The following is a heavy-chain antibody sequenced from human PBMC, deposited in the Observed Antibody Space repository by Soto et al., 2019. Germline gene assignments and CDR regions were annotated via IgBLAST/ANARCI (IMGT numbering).Heavy chain of an antibody. V-gene: IGHV4-34*01. J-gene: IGHJ4*02. CDR2: INHRGST. CDR3: ARWPNSGSDFEY. Sequence: SETLSLTCAVYGGSFSGYYWSWIRQPPGKGLEWIGEINHRGSTNYNPSLKSRVTISVDTSKNQFSLKLSSVTAADTAVYYCARWPNSGSDFEYWGQGILVTVSS. D-gene: IGHD1-26*01. CDR1: GGSFSGYY.